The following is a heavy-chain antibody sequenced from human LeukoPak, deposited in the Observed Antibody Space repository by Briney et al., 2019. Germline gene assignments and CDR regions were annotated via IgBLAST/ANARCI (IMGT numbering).Heavy chain of an antibody. Sequence: SETLSLMCTMSGASIGGHYWNWIRQPPGKGQEWIGHIFFSGSPSYSPSRKSRVTIFRDTSRNQISLEMTSVTAADTAVYFCARSQEGLCYDSAGYSEPFDLWGQGTMVIVSS. J-gene: IGHJ3*01. D-gene: IGHD3-22*01. CDR3: ARSQEGLCYDSAGYSEPFDL. V-gene: IGHV4-59*11. CDR2: IFFSGSP. CDR1: GASIGGHY.